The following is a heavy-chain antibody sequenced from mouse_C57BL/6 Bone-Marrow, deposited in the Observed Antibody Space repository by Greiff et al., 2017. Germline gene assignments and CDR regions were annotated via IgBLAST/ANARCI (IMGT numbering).Heavy chain of an antibody. CDR3: TRRINTTVRHAMDY. CDR2: IRSKANNHAT. D-gene: IGHD1-1*01. Sequence: DVKLQESGGGLVQPGGSMTLSCAASGFTFSDSWMDWVRQSPEQGLEWVAEIRSKANNHATYYAESGKGRMTISRDDSKSSVYLQMNSLRAEDTGMYYYTRRINTTVRHAMDYWGQGTSVTVSS. J-gene: IGHJ4*01. V-gene: IGHV6-6*01. CDR1: GFTFSDSW.